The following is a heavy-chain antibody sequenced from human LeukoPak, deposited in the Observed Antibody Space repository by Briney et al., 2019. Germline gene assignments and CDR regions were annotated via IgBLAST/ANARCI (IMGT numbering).Heavy chain of an antibody. V-gene: IGHV4-34*01. Sequence: WEALSLTCAVYGGIFSGYYWSWIRQPPGKGLEWIGEINHSGSTNYHPSLKSRVTISVDTSKNQFSLKLSSVTAADTAVYYCAGGGSGWPNWFDPWGQGTLVTVSS. J-gene: IGHJ5*02. CDR2: INHSGST. CDR3: AGGGSGWPNWFDP. CDR1: GGIFSGYY. D-gene: IGHD6-19*01.